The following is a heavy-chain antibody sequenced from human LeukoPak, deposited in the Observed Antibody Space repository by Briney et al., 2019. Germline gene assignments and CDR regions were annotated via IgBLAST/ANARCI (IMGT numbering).Heavy chain of an antibody. Sequence: GGSLRLSCAATGFTFSSYDMHWVRQATGKGLEWVSAIGTAGDTYYPGSVKGRFTISRENVKNSLYLQMNSLRAGDTAVYYCARGGYSYGYAQLDFDYWGQGTLVTVSS. CDR1: GFTFSSYD. D-gene: IGHD5-18*01. J-gene: IGHJ4*02. CDR3: ARGGYSYGYAQLDFDY. CDR2: IGTAGDT. V-gene: IGHV3-13*01.